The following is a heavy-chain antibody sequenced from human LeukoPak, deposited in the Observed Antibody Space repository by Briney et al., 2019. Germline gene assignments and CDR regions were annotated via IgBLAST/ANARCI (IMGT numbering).Heavy chain of an antibody. Sequence: VGSLRLSCAASGFTFSSYIMSCVREAPGRGLERVSIISSNSSCIYYADSVKCRFTISRDNAKNSLYLQMNSRRADDTAVYYFAKGFEAYGGAFDSWSQATMVTVSS. J-gene: IGHJ3*02. CDR1: GFTFSSYI. D-gene: IGHD3-10*01. CDR3: AKGFEAYGGAFDS. V-gene: IGHV3-21*06. CDR2: ISSNSSCI.